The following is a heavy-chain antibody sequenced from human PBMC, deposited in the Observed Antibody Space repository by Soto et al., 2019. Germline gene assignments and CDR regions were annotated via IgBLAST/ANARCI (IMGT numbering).Heavy chain of an antibody. Sequence: SETLSLTCTVSCGSISSSSYCWGWIRQPPGKGLEWIGSIYYSGSTYYNPSLKSRVTISVDTSKNQFSLKLSSVTAADTAVYYCARQRARYSSSIWGQGTLVTVSS. CDR2: IYYSGST. J-gene: IGHJ4*02. CDR1: CGSISSSSYC. D-gene: IGHD6-6*01. V-gene: IGHV4-39*01. CDR3: ARQRARYSSSI.